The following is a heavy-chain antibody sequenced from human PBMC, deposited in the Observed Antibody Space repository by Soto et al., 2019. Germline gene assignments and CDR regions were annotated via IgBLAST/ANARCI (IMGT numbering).Heavy chain of an antibody. Sequence: EVQLVESGGGLVQPGGSLRLSCAASGFTFSSYWMSWVRQAPGKGLEWVANIKQDGSEKKYVDSVKGRFTISRDNAKNALYLEMNSLRAEDTAVYYWARASWDSSGFYPYYFDYWGRGTLVTVSS. J-gene: IGHJ4*02. CDR1: GFTFSSYW. CDR2: IKQDGSEK. D-gene: IGHD3-22*01. CDR3: ARASWDSSGFYPYYFDY. V-gene: IGHV3-7*01.